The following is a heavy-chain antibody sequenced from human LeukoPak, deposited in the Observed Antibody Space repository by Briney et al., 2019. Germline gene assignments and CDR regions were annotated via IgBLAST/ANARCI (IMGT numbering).Heavy chain of an antibody. CDR2: ISAYNGNT. J-gene: IGHJ5*02. D-gene: IGHD2-2*01. V-gene: IGHV1-18*01. CDR3: ARGGAWQPAARRQTNWFDP. CDR1: GYTFTSYG. Sequence: ASVKVSCKASGYTFTSYGISWVRQAPGQGLERMGWISAYNGNTNYAQKLQGRVTMTTDTSTSTAYMELRSLRSDDTAVYYCARGGAWQPAARRQTNWFDPWGQGTLVTVSS.